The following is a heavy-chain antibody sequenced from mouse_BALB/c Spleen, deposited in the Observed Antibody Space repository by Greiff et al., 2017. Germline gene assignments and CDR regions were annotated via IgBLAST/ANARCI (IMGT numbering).Heavy chain of an antibody. CDR1: GYSITSGYY. D-gene: IGHD4-1*01. V-gene: IGHV3-6*02. CDR3: AREELGLYDY. CDR2: ISYDGSN. J-gene: IGHJ2*01. Sequence: EVKLQQSGPGLVKPSQSLSLTCSVTGYSITSGYYWNWIRQFPGNQLEWMGYISYDGSNNYNPSLKNRISITRDTSKNQFFLKLNSVTTEDTATYYCAREELGLYDYWGQGTTLTVSS.